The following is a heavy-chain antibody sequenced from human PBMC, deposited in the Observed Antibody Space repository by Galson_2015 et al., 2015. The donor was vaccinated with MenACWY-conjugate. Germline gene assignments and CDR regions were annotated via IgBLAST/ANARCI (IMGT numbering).Heavy chain of an antibody. D-gene: IGHD1-26*01. V-gene: IGHV3-74*01. CDR2: INSDGRST. CDR3: ARLGGNYRTTSHFDY. J-gene: IGHJ4*02. CDR1: GFTFSTYW. Sequence: SLRLSCAASGFTFSTYWMHWVRHAPGKGLVWVSRINSDGRSTSYADSVKGRFTISRDNAKNTLYLQMNSPRAEDTAVYYCARLGGNYRTTSHFDYWGQGTLVTVSS.